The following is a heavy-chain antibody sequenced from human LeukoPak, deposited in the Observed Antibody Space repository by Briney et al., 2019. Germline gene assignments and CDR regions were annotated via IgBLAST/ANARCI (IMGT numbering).Heavy chain of an antibody. J-gene: IGHJ4*02. V-gene: IGHV3-7*01. D-gene: IGHD1-26*01. CDR1: GFTFKNYR. CDR2: MKDNGNEI. CDR3: ARNRATNDY. Sequence: VGSLRLSCTASGFTFKNYRMTWVRQAPGKGLEWVASMKDNGNEIQYVDSVKGRFTISKDNAKNSLYLQMNNLRAEDTAVYYCARNRATNDYWGQGTLVTVSS.